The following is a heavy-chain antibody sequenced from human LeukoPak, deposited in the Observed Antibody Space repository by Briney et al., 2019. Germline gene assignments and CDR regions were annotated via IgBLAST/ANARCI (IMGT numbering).Heavy chain of an antibody. D-gene: IGHD3-10*01. CDR1: GGSISSYS. J-gene: IGHJ4*02. CDR2: IYYSGST. CDR3: ARGYYGSGSFFDY. Sequence: PSETLSLTCTVSGGSISSYSWSWIRQPPGKGLEWIGYIYYSGSTNYNPSLQSRVSISVDTSKNQFSLKLSSVTAADTAVYYCARGYYGSGSFFDYWGQGTLVTVSS. V-gene: IGHV4-59*01.